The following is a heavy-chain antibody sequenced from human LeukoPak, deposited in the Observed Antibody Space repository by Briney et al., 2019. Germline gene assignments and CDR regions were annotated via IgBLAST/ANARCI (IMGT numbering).Heavy chain of an antibody. Sequence: GVSLRLSCVGSGFNFDNYYMSWVRQAPGKGLEWVADIRDDGSDLYNEYSMRGRFIISRDNDKNAVFLQMNSLKDEDTAVYYCVRDGSGSQFSLDYWGQGTLVIVSS. D-gene: IGHD3-10*01. CDR2: IRDDGSDL. V-gene: IGHV3-7*01. CDR3: VRDGSGSQFSLDY. CDR1: GFNFDNYY. J-gene: IGHJ4*02.